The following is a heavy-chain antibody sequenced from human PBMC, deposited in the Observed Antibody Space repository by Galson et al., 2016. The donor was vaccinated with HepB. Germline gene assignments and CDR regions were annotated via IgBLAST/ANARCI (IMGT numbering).Heavy chain of an antibody. CDR1: GFSFSDSY. D-gene: IGHD3/OR15-3a*01. V-gene: IGHV3-11*01. CDR2: ISRSGDAI. CDR3: AKGHTSLDF. J-gene: IGHJ4*02. Sequence: SLRLSCAASGFSFSDSYMSWIRQAPGKGLDWVSYISRSGDAIDYSDSVKGRFTISRDNTKNSLYLQMNSLRAENTAVYYCAKGHTSLDFGGLGTLVTVSS.